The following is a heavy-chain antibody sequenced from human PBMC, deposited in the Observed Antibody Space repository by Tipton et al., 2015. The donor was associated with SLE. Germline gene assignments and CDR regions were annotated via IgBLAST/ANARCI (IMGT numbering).Heavy chain of an antibody. D-gene: IGHD6-25*01. V-gene: IGHV4-34*01. CDR3: ARVPQRGLNWFDP. J-gene: IGHJ5*02. CDR2: INHSGST. Sequence: TLSLTCTVSGDSISSYYWSWIRQPPGKGLEWIGEINHSGSTNYNPSLKSRVTISVDTSKNQFSLRLSSVTAADTAVYYCARVPQRGLNWFDPWGQGTLVTVSS. CDR1: GDSISSYY.